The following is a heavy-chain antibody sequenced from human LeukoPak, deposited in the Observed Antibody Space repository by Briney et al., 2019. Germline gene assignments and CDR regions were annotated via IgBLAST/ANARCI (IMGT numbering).Heavy chain of an antibody. Sequence: SETLSLTCTVSGASISSYYWSWIRQPPGKGLEWIAFMYYSGSTNYNPSLKSRVTVSVDTSKNQFSLKLSSVTAADTAVYYCARRSISGNSWDYFDYWGQGTLVTVSS. CDR3: ARRSISGNSWDYFDY. D-gene: IGHD4-23*01. J-gene: IGHJ4*02. CDR1: GASISSYY. CDR2: MYYSGST. V-gene: IGHV4-59*08.